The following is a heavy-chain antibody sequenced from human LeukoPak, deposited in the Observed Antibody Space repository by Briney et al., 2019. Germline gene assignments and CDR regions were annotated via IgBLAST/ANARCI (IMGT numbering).Heavy chain of an antibody. J-gene: IGHJ6*03. CDR3: AKGSYQLLHYYMDV. D-gene: IGHD2-2*01. CDR1: GFTFSSYA. Sequence: GGSLRLSCAASGFTFSSYAMSWVRQAPGKGLEWVSAISGSGGSTYYADSVKGRFTISRDSSKNTLYLQMNSLRAEDTAVYYCAKGSYQLLHYYMDVWGKGTTVTVSS. CDR2: ISGSGGST. V-gene: IGHV3-23*01.